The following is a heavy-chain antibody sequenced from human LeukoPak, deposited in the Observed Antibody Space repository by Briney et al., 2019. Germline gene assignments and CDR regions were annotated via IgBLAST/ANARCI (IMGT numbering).Heavy chain of an antibody. V-gene: IGHV3-30-3*01. CDR1: GFTFSSYA. CDR2: ISHDGSNK. J-gene: IGHJ4*02. CDR3: ARDKGYYGSGSYTDY. Sequence: GGSLRLSCAASGFTFSSYAMHWVRQAPGRGLEWVAVISHDGSNKYYADSVKGRFTISRDNSKNTLYLQMNSLRAEDTAVYYCARDKGYYGSGSYTDYWGQGTLVTVSS. D-gene: IGHD3-10*01.